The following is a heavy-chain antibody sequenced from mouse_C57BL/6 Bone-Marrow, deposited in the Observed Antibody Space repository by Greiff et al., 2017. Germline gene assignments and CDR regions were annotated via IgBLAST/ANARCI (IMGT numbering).Heavy chain of an antibody. J-gene: IGHJ2*01. Sequence: VQLQQPGAELVRPGTSVKLSCKASGYTFTSYWMHWVKQRPGQGLEWIGVIDPSDSYTNYNPKFKGKATWTVDTSSSTAYMQLSSLTSEDSAVYYCARERLYYFDYWGQGTTLTVSS. V-gene: IGHV1-59*01. D-gene: IGHD3-3*01. CDR1: GYTFTSYW. CDR2: IDPSDSYT. CDR3: ARERLYYFDY.